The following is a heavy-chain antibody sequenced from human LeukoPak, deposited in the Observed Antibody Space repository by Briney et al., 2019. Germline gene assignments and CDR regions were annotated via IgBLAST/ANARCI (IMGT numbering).Heavy chain of an antibody. CDR3: ARRKSGSYYYFDY. D-gene: IGHD1-26*01. V-gene: IGHV3-30*01. J-gene: IGHJ4*02. CDR2: ISYDGSNK. Sequence: PGGSLRLSCAASGFTFSSYAMLWVRQAPGKGLEWVAVISYDGSNKYYADSVKGRFTISRDNSKNTLYLQMNSLRAEDTAVYYCARRKSGSYYYFDYRGQGTLVTVSS. CDR1: GFTFSSYA.